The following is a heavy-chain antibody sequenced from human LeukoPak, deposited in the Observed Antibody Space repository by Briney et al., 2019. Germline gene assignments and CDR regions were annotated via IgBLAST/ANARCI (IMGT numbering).Heavy chain of an antibody. J-gene: IGHJ4*02. D-gene: IGHD5-18*01. Sequence: GGSLRLSCAASGFTFSNAWMSWVRQAPGKGLQWVANTNQDGSKNYYMDSVRGRFSISRDNAKQSLYLHMNSLRAEDTAIYYCVRDLGYSYGSSTMFDYWGQGVLVTVSS. CDR3: VRDLGYSYGSSTMFDY. V-gene: IGHV3-7*01. CDR1: GFTFSNAW. CDR2: TNQDGSKN.